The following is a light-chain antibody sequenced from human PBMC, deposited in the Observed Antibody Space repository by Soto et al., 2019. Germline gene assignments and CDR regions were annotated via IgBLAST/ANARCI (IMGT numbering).Light chain of an antibody. J-gene: IGKJ5*01. V-gene: IGKV3-20*01. Sequence: EIVLPQSPGTLSLSPGARGPLSGRASQSVSSYLAWYQQKPGQAPRLLIYGASSRATGIPDRFSGSGSGTDFTLTISRLEPEDFAVYYRKQYGSSATFGKGTRLEIK. CDR2: GAS. CDR1: QSVSSY. CDR3: KQYGSSAT.